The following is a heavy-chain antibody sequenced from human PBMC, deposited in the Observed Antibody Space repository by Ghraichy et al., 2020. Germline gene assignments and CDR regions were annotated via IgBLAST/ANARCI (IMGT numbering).Heavy chain of an antibody. CDR3: ARDLLMVYASKVRPEYYYYGMDV. CDR1: GYTFTSYY. CDR2: INPSGGST. Sequence: ASVKVSCKASGYTFTSYYMHWVRQAPGQGLEWMGIINPSGGSTSYAQKFQGRVTMTRDTSTSTVYMELSSLRSEDTAVYYCARDLLMVYASKVRPEYYYYGMDVWGQGTTVTVSS. J-gene: IGHJ6*02. D-gene: IGHD2-8*01. V-gene: IGHV1-46*01.